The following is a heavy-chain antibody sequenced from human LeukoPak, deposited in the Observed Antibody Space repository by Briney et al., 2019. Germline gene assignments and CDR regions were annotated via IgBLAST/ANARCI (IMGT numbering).Heavy chain of an antibody. J-gene: IGHJ1*01. D-gene: IGHD3-22*01. V-gene: IGHV4-39*01. CDR2: IYYSGST. CDR1: GGFISSSSYY. Sequence: SETLSLTCTISGGFISSSSYYWGWIRQPPGKGLEGIGDIYYSGSTYYSPSLKSRVSISVDTSKNQFSLILSSASAADTALYYCARRRYYDSTGYFDWGQGTQVTVS. CDR3: ARRRYYDSTGYFD.